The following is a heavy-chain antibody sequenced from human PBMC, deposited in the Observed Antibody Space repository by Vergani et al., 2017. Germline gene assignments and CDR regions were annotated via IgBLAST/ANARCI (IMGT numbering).Heavy chain of an antibody. V-gene: IGHV1-45*02. D-gene: IGHD5-12*01. CDR2: ITPYNGYT. CDR3: ARGRARGYSGYERYYYGMDV. CDR1: GTFTFRY. Sequence: QMPLGQSGAEVKKPGSSVKVSCRASGTFTFRYFHWVRRAPGQAPEWMGWITPYNGYTDYAQKFQGRLTVAWDRSRSTVSMELRSLRSEDTAIYYCARGRARGYSGYERYYYGMDVWGQGTTVTVSS. J-gene: IGHJ6*02.